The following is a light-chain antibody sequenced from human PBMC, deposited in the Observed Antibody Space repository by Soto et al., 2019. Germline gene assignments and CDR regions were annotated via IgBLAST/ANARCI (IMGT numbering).Light chain of an antibody. V-gene: IGKV3-20*01. J-gene: IGKJ4*01. Sequence: IVLTQSPGTLSLSPGDRATLSCRASQSVSSIYLAWYQQKPGQAPRLLIYGASSRATGIPARFSGSGSGTDFTLTISSLEPEDFAVYFCQQYQTSLTFGGGTTVEI. CDR1: QSVSSIY. CDR2: GAS. CDR3: QQYQTSLT.